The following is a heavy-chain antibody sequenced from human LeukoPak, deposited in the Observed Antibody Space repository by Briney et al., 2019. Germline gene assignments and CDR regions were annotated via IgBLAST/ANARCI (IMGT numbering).Heavy chain of an antibody. CDR2: ISSSNNI. Sequence: PGGSLRLSCAVPGFRFSDYSMNWVRQAPGKGLEWVSYISSSNNIYYADSVKGRFTISRDNSKNTLYLQMNSLRAEDTAVYYCAKAISILWFGESQHFDYWGQGTLVTVSS. J-gene: IGHJ4*02. D-gene: IGHD3-10*01. CDR1: GFRFSDYS. CDR3: AKAISILWFGESQHFDY. V-gene: IGHV3-69-1*01.